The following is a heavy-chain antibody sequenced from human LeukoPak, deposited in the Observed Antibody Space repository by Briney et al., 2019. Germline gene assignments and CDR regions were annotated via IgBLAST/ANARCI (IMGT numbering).Heavy chain of an antibody. CDR2: IDYRGST. CDR1: GGSMSNYY. D-gene: IGHD1-1*01. J-gene: IGHJ1*01. V-gene: IGHV4-59*08. CDR3: ARLPRGTQPPDYFQN. Sequence: SETLSLTCTVSGGSMSNYYWSWIRQPPGKGMEYIGSIDYRGSTKYNPSLKSRVTISVDTSKNQFSLKLSSVTAADTAVYYCARLPRGTQPPDYFQNWGQGTLVTVSS.